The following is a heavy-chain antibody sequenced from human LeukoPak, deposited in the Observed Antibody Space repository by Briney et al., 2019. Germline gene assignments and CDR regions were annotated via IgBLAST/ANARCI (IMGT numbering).Heavy chain of an antibody. D-gene: IGHD4-11*01. CDR3: ARVQRWGYSNYFDY. CDR2: INSNGGST. V-gene: IGHV3-20*04. CDR1: GFTFDDYG. J-gene: IGHJ4*02. Sequence: GGSLRLSCAASGFTFDDYGMIWVRQAPGKGLEWVSAINSNGGSTGYADSVKGRFTMSIDNVKNSLYLQMDSLRAEDTALYYCARVQRWGYSNYFDYWGQGTLVTVSS.